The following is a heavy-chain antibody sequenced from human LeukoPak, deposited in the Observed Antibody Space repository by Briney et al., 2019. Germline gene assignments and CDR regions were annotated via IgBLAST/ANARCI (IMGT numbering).Heavy chain of an antibody. Sequence: SETLSLTCTVSGGSISAYYWSWIRQPAGKGLEWIGRIYTSGSTNYNPSLKSRVTMSVDTSKNRFSLKLTSVTAADTAVYYCARAPRLLWFGELIFDYWGQGTLVTVPS. CDR1: GGSISAYY. D-gene: IGHD3-10*01. CDR2: IYTSGST. J-gene: IGHJ4*02. V-gene: IGHV4-4*07. CDR3: ARAPRLLWFGELIFDY.